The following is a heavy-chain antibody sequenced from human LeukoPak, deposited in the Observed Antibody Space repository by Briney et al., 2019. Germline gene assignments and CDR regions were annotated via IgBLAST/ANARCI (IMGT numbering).Heavy chain of an antibody. CDR2: ISNDGSNK. V-gene: IGHV3-30*18. D-gene: IGHD5-12*01. CDR3: AKVDIVATIDAGRLVDY. J-gene: IGHJ4*02. CDR1: GFTFSSYG. Sequence: PGRSLRLSCAASGFTFSSYGMQWFRQAPDKGLEWVAAISNDGSNKYYADSVKGRFTISRDNSKNTLYLQMNSLRAEDTAVYYCAKVDIVATIDAGRLVDYWGQGTLVTVPS.